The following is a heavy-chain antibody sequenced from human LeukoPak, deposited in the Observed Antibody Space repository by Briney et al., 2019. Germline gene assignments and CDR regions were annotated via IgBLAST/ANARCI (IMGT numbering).Heavy chain of an antibody. CDR2: IYTSGST. D-gene: IGHD5-18*01. CDR1: GGSISSYY. V-gene: IGHV4-4*07. Sequence: SETLSLTCTVSGGSISSYYWSWVRQPAGKGLGWIGRIYTSGSTNYNPSLKSRVTMSVDTSKNQFSLKLSSVTAADTAVYYCASSYANWFDPWGQGTLVTVSS. J-gene: IGHJ5*02. CDR3: ASSYANWFDP.